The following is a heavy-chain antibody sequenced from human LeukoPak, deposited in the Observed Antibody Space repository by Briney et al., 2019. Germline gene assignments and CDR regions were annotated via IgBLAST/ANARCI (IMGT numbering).Heavy chain of an antibody. CDR2: ISSNGGST. Sequence: GGSPRLSCAASGFTFSSFPMHWVRQAPGKGLEYVSAISSNGGSTYYANSVKGRFTISRDNSKNTLYLQMGSLRAEDMAVYYCARDPGYAVRGVGWYFDLWGRGTLVTVSS. CDR3: ARDPGYAVRGVGWYFDL. J-gene: IGHJ2*01. D-gene: IGHD3-10*01. V-gene: IGHV3-64*01. CDR1: GFTFSSFP.